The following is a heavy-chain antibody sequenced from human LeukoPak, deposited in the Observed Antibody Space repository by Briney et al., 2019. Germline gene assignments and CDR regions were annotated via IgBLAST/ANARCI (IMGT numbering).Heavy chain of an antibody. D-gene: IGHD3-22*01. J-gene: IGHJ4*02. Sequence: GASVKGSCKASGYTFTSYYMNRVRQAPGQGLEWMGIIKPTGGSTNYAQKFQGRVTMTRDKSTSTVYMELSSLRSEDTAVYYCARDGNYDSSGYYFDYWGQGTRVTVSS. CDR1: GYTFTSYY. CDR2: IKPTGGST. CDR3: ARDGNYDSSGYYFDY. V-gene: IGHV1-46*01.